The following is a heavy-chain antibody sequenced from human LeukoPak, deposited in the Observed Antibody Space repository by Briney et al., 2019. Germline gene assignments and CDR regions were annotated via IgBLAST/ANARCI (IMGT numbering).Heavy chain of an antibody. CDR3: AKDQRWQWLVGGYYFDY. V-gene: IGHV3-30*18. D-gene: IGHD6-19*01. Sequence: GGSLRLSCAASGFTFSSYGMHWGREAPGEGLEWGAVISYDGSNKYYADSVKGRFTISRDNSKNTLYLQMNSLRGEDTGVYYCAKDQRWQWLVGGYYFDYWGQGTLVTVSS. CDR2: ISYDGSNK. CDR1: GFTFSSYG. J-gene: IGHJ4*02.